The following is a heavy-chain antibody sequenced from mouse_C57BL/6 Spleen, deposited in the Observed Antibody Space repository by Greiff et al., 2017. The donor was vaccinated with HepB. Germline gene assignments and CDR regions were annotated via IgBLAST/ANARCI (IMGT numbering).Heavy chain of an antibody. CDR2: INPSTGGT. CDR1: GYSFTGYY. J-gene: IGHJ4*01. V-gene: IGHV1-42*01. Sequence: VQLQQSGPELVKPGASVKISCKASGYSFTGYYMNWVKQSPEKSLEWIGEINPSTGGTTYNQKFKAKATLTVDKSSSTAYMQLKSLTSEDSAVYYCARSRIHYYGSSYYAMDYWGQGTSVTVSS. D-gene: IGHD1-1*01. CDR3: ARSRIHYYGSSYYAMDY.